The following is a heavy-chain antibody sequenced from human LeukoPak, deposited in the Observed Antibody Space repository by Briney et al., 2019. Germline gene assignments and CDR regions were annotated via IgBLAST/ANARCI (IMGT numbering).Heavy chain of an antibody. CDR2: IYYSGST. D-gene: IGHD6-19*01. Sequence: SETLSLTCTVSGGSISGYYWSWIRQPPGKGLEWIGYIYYSGSTKYNPSLKSRVIISADTSKSQFSLKLSSVTAADTAVYYCARVEAVAGTRPDFWGQGTLVTVSA. J-gene: IGHJ4*02. CDR1: GGSISGYY. CDR3: ARVEAVAGTRPDF. V-gene: IGHV4-59*12.